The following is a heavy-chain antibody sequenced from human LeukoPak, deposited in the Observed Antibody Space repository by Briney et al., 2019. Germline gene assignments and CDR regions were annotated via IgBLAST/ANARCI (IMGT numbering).Heavy chain of an antibody. J-gene: IGHJ4*02. CDR1: GFTVSSNY. Sequence: PGGSLRLSCAASGFTVSSNYMSWVRQAPGKGLEWVSVIYSGGSTYYADSVKGRFTISRDNSKNTLYLQMNSLRAEDTAVYYCARASYGSGSYYFDYWGQGTLVTVSS. CDR3: ARASYGSGSYYFDY. CDR2: IYSGGST. D-gene: IGHD3-10*01. V-gene: IGHV3-66*01.